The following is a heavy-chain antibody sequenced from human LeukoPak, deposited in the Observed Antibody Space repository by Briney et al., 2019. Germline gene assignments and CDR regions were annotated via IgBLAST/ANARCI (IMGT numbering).Heavy chain of an antibody. V-gene: IGHV4-34*01. J-gene: IGHJ3*02. D-gene: IGHD6-19*01. CDR2: INHSGST. Sequence: SETLSLTCAVYGGSFSGYYWSWIRQPPGKGLEWIGEINHSGSTNYNPSLKSRVTMSVDTSKNQFSLKLSSVTAADTAVYYCARDREYSSGWYGTHDAFDIWGQGTMVTVSS. CDR3: ARDREYSSGWYGTHDAFDI. CDR1: GGSFSGYY.